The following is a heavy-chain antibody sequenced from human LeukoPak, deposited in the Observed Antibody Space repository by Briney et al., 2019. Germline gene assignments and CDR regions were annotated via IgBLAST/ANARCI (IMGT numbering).Heavy chain of an antibody. J-gene: IGHJ4*02. V-gene: IGHV4-34*01. CDR1: CGSFSGYY. Sequence: SETLSLTCAVYCGSFSGYYWIWIRQPPGKGLEWIGEINHSGSTNYNPSLKSRVTISVDTSKNQFSLKLSSVTAADTAVYYCASLNWGYAPPNDYWGQGTLVTVSS. CDR3: ASLNWGYAPPNDY. D-gene: IGHD7-27*01. CDR2: INHSGST.